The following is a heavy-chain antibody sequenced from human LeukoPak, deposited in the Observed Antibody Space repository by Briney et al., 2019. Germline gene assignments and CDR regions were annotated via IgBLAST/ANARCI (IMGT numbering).Heavy chain of an antibody. J-gene: IGHJ6*02. CDR1: GGSFSGYY. D-gene: IGHD2-15*01. CDR2: IYYSGST. Sequence: PSETLSLTCAVYGGSFSGYYWSWIRQPPGKGLEWIGYIYYSGSTYYNPSLKSRVTISVDTSKNQFSLKLSSVTAADTAVYYCARYWDYYYGMDVWGQGTTVTVSS. V-gene: IGHV4-30-4*08. CDR3: ARYWDYYYGMDV.